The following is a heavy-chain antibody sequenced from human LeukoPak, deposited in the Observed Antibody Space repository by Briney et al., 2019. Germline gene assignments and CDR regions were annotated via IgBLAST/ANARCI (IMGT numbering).Heavy chain of an antibody. D-gene: IGHD1-14*01. CDR3: AKLGLSTITPPFVF. CDR2: ISYDGSNK. Sequence: GGSLRLSCAASGFTFSAYCMHCVRQAPGKGLEWVAVISYDGSNKYYADSVKGRFTISRDNSKNTLYLQMNSLRAEDTAVYYCAKLGLSTITPPFVFWRRGTLVTVSS. V-gene: IGHV3-30*18. J-gene: IGHJ4*02. CDR1: GFTFSAYC.